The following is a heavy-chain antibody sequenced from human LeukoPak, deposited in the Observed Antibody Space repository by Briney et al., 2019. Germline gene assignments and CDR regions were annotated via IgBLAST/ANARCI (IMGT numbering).Heavy chain of an antibody. D-gene: IGHD1-26*01. V-gene: IGHV3-33*01. CDR1: GFTFSKYA. CDR2: IWNDGSDE. Sequence: GRSLRLSCAASGFTFSKYAMHWVRQTPGKGLEGVAAIWNDGSDENYADSVKGRFTIFSDNSKNTLYLQMNSLRAEDTAVYYCAFEIGRSQGAFDIWGQGTMITVSS. J-gene: IGHJ3*02. CDR3: AFEIGRSQGAFDI.